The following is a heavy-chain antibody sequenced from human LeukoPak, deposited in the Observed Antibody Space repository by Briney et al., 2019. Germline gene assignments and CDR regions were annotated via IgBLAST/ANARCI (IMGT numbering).Heavy chain of an antibody. V-gene: IGHV1-69*04. D-gene: IGHD2-2*01. CDR2: IIPILGIA. CDR3: ARDLQDIVVVPAAPGDAFDI. Sequence: SVKVSCKASGGTFSSYAISWVRQAPGQGLEWMGRIIPILGIANYAQKFQGRVTITADKSTSTAYMELSSLRSEDTAVYYCARDLQDIVVVPAAPGDAFDIWGQGTMVTVSS. J-gene: IGHJ3*02. CDR1: GGTFSSYA.